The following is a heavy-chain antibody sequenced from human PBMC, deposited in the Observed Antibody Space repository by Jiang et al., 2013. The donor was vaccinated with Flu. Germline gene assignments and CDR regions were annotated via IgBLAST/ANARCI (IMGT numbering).Heavy chain of an antibody. J-gene: IGHJ4*02. V-gene: IGHV4-34*01. D-gene: IGHD3-22*01. Sequence: LLKPSETLSLTCAVYGGSFSGYYWSWIRQPPGKGLEWIGEINHSGSTNYNPSLKSRVTISVDTSKNQFSLKLSSVTAADTAVYYCASAYDSSLSDYWGQGTLVTVSS. CDR3: ASAYDSSLSDY. CDR2: INHSGST. CDR1: GGSFSGYY.